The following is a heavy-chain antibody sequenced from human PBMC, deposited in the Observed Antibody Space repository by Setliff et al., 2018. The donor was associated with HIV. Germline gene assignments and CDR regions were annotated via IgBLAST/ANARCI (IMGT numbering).Heavy chain of an antibody. J-gene: IGHJ3*02. D-gene: IGHD2-15*01. Sequence: GASVKVSCKASGYTFTGYYMHWVRQAPGQGLEWMGWINPNSGGTNYAQKFQGRVTMTRDTSISTAYMELNNLKFEDTAVYYCARARREVVVATTRRGLDIWGQGTMVTVSS. V-gene: IGHV1-2*02. CDR3: ARARREVVVATTRRGLDI. CDR1: GYTFTGYY. CDR2: INPNSGGT.